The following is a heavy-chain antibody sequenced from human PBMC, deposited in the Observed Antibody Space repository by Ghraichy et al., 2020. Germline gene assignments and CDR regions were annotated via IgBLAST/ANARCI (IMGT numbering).Heavy chain of an antibody. CDR3: AKNLREIPHGYYYGMDV. J-gene: IGHJ6*02. CDR2: ISWNSGSI. CDR1: GFTFDDYA. D-gene: IGHD2-2*02. V-gene: IGHV3-9*01. Sequence: GGSLRLSCAASGFTFDDYAMHWVRQAPGKGLEWVSGISWNSGSIGYADSVKGRFTISRDNAKNSLYLQMNSLRAEDTALYYCAKNLREIPHGYYYGMDVWGQGTTVTVSS.